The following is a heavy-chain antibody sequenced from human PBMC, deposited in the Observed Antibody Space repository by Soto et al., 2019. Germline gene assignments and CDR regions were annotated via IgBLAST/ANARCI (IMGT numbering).Heavy chain of an antibody. CDR1: GFTFSSYV. CDR3: ARWGTTGGLDV. CDR2: TSYDGSNN. J-gene: IGHJ4*02. V-gene: IGHV3-33*05. D-gene: IGHD3-16*01. Sequence: QVQLVESGGGVVQPGTSLRLSCVGSGFTFSSYVIHWVRQAPGKGLEWVALTSYDGSNNFYGDSVKGRFTISRHNSRNTVELQMDSLRFEDTALYYCARWGTTGGLDVWGQGTLVSVSS.